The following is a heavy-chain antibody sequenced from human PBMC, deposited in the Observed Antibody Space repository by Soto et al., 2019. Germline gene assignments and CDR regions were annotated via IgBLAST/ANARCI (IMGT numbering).Heavy chain of an antibody. Sequence: PSETLSLPCTVSGGSISSGDYYWSWIRQPPGKGLEWIGYIYYSGSTCYNPSLKSRVTVSVDTSKNQFSLKLSSVTAADTAVYYCARDSGGNSDYWGQGTLVTVSS. CDR3: ARDSGGNSDY. CDR1: GGSISSGDYY. V-gene: IGHV4-30-4*01. CDR2: IYYSGST. J-gene: IGHJ4*02. D-gene: IGHD2-21*02.